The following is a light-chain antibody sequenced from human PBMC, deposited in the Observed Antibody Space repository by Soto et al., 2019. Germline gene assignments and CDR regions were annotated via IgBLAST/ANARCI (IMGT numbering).Light chain of an antibody. J-gene: IGLJ1*01. V-gene: IGLV2-14*03. CDR3: SSYISSSTLD. CDR1: SSDVGAYNF. Sequence: QSVLTQPASVSGSPGQSITISSTGTSSDVGAYNFVSWHQQHPGKAPKLMIYNVYDRPSGIPYRFSGSKAGNTASLTISGLQREDEADYSCSSYISSSTLDFGTGSKVTGL. CDR2: NVY.